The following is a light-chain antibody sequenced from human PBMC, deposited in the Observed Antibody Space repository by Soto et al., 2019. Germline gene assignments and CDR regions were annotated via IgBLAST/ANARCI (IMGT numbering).Light chain of an antibody. CDR3: QSGDTNGPVV. Sequence: SSELTQPPSVSVSPGQTAKITCSGDALPRQFVYWYRQSPGQAPVLLIYRGSERPSGIPERFSGSSTGTTVTLTIREVQAEDEADYYCQSGDTNGPVVFGTGTKLTVL. J-gene: IGLJ1*01. CDR2: RGS. V-gene: IGLV3-25*03. CDR1: ALPRQF.